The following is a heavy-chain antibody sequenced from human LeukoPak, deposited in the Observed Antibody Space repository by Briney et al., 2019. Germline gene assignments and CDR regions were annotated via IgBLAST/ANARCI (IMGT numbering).Heavy chain of an antibody. CDR2: IYYSGST. V-gene: IGHV4-59*01. D-gene: IGHD3-9*01. CDR1: GGSISSYY. Sequence: SETLSLTCTVSGGSISSYYWSWIRQPPGKGLEWIGYIYYSGSTNYNPSLKSRVTISVDTSKNQFSLKLSSVTAADTAVYYCAHYDILTGYKYWGQGTLVTVSS. J-gene: IGHJ4*02. CDR3: AHYDILTGYKY.